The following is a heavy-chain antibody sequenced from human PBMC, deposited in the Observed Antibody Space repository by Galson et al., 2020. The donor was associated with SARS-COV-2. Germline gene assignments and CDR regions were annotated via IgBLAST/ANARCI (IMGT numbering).Heavy chain of an antibody. CDR1: GGSVTSGGYS. J-gene: IGHJ4*02. Sequence: SETLSLTCAVSGGSVTSGGYSWSWIRQPPGKGLEWIGYIYQSGSTYYNPSLESQGTISLDRSKNQFSLKLSSVTAADTAVYYCARGGFREFDFWGQGTLVTVSS. CDR2: IYQSGST. V-gene: IGHV4-30-2*01. D-gene: IGHD3-10*01. CDR3: ARGGFREFDF.